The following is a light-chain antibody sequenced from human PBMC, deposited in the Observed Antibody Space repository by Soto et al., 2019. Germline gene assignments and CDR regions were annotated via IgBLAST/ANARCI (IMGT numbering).Light chain of an antibody. J-gene: IGLJ1*01. V-gene: IGLV2-23*02. CDR3: CSYAGSGTFV. CDR2: EVS. CDR1: SSDVGSYNL. Sequence: QSALTQPASASGSPGQSTTISCTGTSSDVGSYNLVTWYQQHPGKAPKLMIYEVSKRPSGVSSRFSGSKSGNTASLTISGLQAEDEADYYCCSYAGSGTFVFGVGTKLTVL.